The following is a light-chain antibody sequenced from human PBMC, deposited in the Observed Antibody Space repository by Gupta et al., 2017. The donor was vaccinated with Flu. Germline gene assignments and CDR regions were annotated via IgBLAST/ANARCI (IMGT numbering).Light chain of an antibody. V-gene: IGLV3-25*03. CDR1: ALPKQY. CDR2: KDS. CDR3: QSADSSGTSWV. J-gene: IGLJ3*02. Sequence: GDALPKQYAYWYQQKPGQAPVLVIYKDSERPSVIHERFAGSSSGTTVTLTISGVQAEDEADYYCQSADSSGTSWVFGGGTKLTVL.